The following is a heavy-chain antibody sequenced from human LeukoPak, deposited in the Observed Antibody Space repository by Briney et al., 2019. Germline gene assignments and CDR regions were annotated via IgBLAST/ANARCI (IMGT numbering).Heavy chain of an antibody. CDR1: GGSISSYY. J-gene: IGHJ3*02. CDR2: IYYSGST. V-gene: IGHV4-59*01. CDR3: AREIWYYDSLNHYAFDI. D-gene: IGHD3-22*01. Sequence: SETLSLTCTVSGGSISSYYWSWIRQPPGKGLEWIGYIYYSGSTNYNPSLKSRVTISLDTSKNQFSLKLSSVTAADTAVYYCAREIWYYDSLNHYAFDIWGQGTMVTVS.